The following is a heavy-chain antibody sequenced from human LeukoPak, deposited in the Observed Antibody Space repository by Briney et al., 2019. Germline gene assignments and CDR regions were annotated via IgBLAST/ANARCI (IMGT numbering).Heavy chain of an antibody. Sequence: KPSETLSLTCAVYGGSFSGYYWSWIRQPPGKGLEWIGEINHSGSTNYNPSLKSRVTVSVDTSKNQFSLKLSSVTAADTAVYYCARDPGPYYYGSGSPYYFDYWDQGTLVTVSS. J-gene: IGHJ4*02. V-gene: IGHV4-34*01. CDR3: ARDPGPYYYGSGSPYYFDY. D-gene: IGHD3-10*01. CDR1: GGSFSGYY. CDR2: INHSGST.